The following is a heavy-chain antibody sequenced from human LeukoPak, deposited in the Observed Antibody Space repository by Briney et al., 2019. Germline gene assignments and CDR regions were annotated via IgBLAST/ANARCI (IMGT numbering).Heavy chain of an antibody. CDR1: GGSISSYY. CDR2: IYHSGST. J-gene: IGHJ3*02. V-gene: IGHV4-38-2*02. D-gene: IGHD3-10*01. CDR3: ARYGSRGVISLDAFDI. Sequence: SETLSLTCTVSGGSISSYYWGWIRQPPGKGLEWIGSIYHSGSTYYNPSLKSRVTISVDTSKNQFSLRLSSVTAADTAVYYCARYGSRGVISLDAFDIWGQGTMVTVSS.